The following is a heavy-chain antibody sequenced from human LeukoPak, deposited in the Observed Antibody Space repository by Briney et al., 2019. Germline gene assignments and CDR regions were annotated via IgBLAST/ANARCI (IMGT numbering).Heavy chain of an antibody. D-gene: IGHD3-22*01. J-gene: IGHJ6*02. CDR1: GYSFTSYW. CDR2: IYPGDSDT. CDR3: ARRCTYYYDSSGYYIDAGMDV. Sequence: GESLQISCKGSGYSFTSYWIGWVRQMPGKGLEWMGIIYPGDSDTRYSPSFQGQVTISADKSISTAYLQWSSLKASDTAMYYCARRCTYYYDSSGYYIDAGMDVWGQGTTVTVSS. V-gene: IGHV5-51*01.